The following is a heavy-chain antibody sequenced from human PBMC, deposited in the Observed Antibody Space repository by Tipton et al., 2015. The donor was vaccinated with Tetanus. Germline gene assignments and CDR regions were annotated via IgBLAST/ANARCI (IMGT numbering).Heavy chain of an antibody. V-gene: IGHV4-61*01. CDR1: GGSVSSGSYY. Sequence: TLSLTCTVSGGSVSSGSYYWSWIRQPPGKGLEWIGYIYYSGSTNYNPSLKSRVTISVDTSKNQFSLKLSSVTAADTAVYYCARAPPEYCSGGSCYPSQFGPWGQGTLVTVSS. CDR2: IYYSGST. J-gene: IGHJ5*02. D-gene: IGHD2-15*01. CDR3: ARAPPEYCSGGSCYPSQFGP.